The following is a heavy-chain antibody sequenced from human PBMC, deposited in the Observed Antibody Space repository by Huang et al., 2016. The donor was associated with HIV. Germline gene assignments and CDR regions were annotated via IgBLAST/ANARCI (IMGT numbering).Heavy chain of an antibody. CDR2: ISAINDNA. Sequence: SGTEVKKPGASVKVSCKASDYTFTRHGISWVRQAPGQGLEWMGWISAINDNANYAQKFQGRVTLTTDTSTTTVYLELRSLRSDDTAVYYGGGLERMTVVTTAHFYYYMDVWGTGTTVTVSS. D-gene: IGHD4-17*01. CDR3: GGLERMTVVTTAHFYYYMDV. V-gene: IGHV1-18*01. J-gene: IGHJ6*03. CDR1: DYTFTRHG.